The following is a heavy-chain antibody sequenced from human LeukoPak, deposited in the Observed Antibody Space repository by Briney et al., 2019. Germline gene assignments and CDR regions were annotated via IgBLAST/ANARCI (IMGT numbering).Heavy chain of an antibody. Sequence: SETLSLTCTVSRGSISSYYWSWMRQPAGKGLEWIGRIYTSGSTNYNPSLKSRVTMSVDTSKNQFSLKLSSVTAADTAVYYCARSVRGAMSGYYYYMDVWGKGTTVTISS. J-gene: IGHJ6*03. V-gene: IGHV4-4*07. CDR3: ARSVRGAMSGYYYYMDV. CDR1: RGSISSYY. D-gene: IGHD3-10*01. CDR2: IYTSGST.